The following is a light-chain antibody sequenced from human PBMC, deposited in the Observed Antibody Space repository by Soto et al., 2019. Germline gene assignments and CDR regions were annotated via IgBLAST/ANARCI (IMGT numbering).Light chain of an antibody. CDR2: HAS. CDR3: QERSRWPRGT. J-gene: IGKJ4*01. CDR1: QSVTVN. V-gene: IGKV3-11*01. Sequence: EIVMTQSPATLSLSPGERATLSCRASQSVTVNLAWFQQKPGQAPRLLIVHASHRAAGIPARFAGSGSGTDFTLSVSSLEPEDFAVYYCQERSRWPRGTFGGGTKVEI.